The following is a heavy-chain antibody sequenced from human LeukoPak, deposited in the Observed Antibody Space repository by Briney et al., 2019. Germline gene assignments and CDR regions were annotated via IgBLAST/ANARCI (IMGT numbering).Heavy chain of an antibody. Sequence: GGSLRLSCTASGFTFGDYAMSWVRQAPGKGLEGVGFIRSKAYGGTTEYAASVKGRFTISRDDSKSIAYLQMNSLKTEDTAVYYCTRGGGELPWGQGTLVTVSS. D-gene: IGHD1-26*01. CDR2: IRSKAYGGTT. J-gene: IGHJ4*02. CDR1: GFTFGDYA. CDR3: TRGGGELP. V-gene: IGHV3-49*04.